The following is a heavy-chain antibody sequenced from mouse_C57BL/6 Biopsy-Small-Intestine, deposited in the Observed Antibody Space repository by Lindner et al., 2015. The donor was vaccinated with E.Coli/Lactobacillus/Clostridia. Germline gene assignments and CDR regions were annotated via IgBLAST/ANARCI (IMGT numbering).Heavy chain of an antibody. CDR3: AREGYYRFAY. D-gene: IGHD2-3*01. J-gene: IGHJ3*01. Sequence: VQLQESGAELMKPGASVKLSCKATGYTFTGYWIEWVKQRPGHGLEWIGEILPGSGSTNYNEKFQGKATMTADTSSNTAYLQLSSLTSEDSAVYYCAREGYYRFAYWGQGTLVTVSA. CDR1: GYTFTGYW. CDR2: ILPGSGST. V-gene: IGHV1-9*01.